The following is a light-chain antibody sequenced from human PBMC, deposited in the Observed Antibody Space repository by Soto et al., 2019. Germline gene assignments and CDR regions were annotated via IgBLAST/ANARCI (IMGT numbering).Light chain of an antibody. J-gene: IGLJ7*01. Sequence: QAVVTQEPSLTVSPGGTVTLTCGSSTGAVTSGHYPYWFQQKPGQAPRALIYDTSNKHSWTPARFSGSLLGGKAALTLSGAQPEDEAEHYCLLSYRGARAVFGGGTQLTVL. CDR3: LLSYRGARAV. V-gene: IGLV7-46*01. CDR2: DTS. CDR1: TGAVTSGHY.